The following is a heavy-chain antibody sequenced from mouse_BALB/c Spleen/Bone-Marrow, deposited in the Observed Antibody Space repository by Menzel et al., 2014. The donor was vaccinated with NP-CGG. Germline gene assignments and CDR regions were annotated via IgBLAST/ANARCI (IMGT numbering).Heavy chain of an antibody. J-gene: IGHJ4*01. CDR3: ARWEYYAMDY. CDR1: GFNIKDTY. V-gene: IGHV14-3*02. D-gene: IGHD4-1*01. CDR2: IDPANGNT. Sequence: VQLQQSGAELVKPGASVKLSCTASGFNIKDTYMHWVKQRPEQGLEWIGRIDPANGNTKYDPKFQGKATITADTSTNTAYLQLSSLTSEDTAVYYCARWEYYAMDYWGQGTSVTVSS.